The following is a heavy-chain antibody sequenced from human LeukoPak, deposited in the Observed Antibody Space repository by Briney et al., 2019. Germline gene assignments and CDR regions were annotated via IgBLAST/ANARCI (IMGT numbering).Heavy chain of an antibody. J-gene: IGHJ4*02. CDR1: GGSIDSTNW. V-gene: IGHV4/OR15-8*01. CDR2: IHHDGRI. CDR3: ARAYYYYDSSGYSPLGY. Sequence: PSETLSLTCDVSGGSIDSTNWWNWVRQPPGKGLEWIGEIHHDGRINYNPSLKSRVTLSVDKSKNQFSLRLNSVTAADTAMYYCARAYYYYDSSGYSPLGYWGQGTLVTVSS. D-gene: IGHD3-22*01.